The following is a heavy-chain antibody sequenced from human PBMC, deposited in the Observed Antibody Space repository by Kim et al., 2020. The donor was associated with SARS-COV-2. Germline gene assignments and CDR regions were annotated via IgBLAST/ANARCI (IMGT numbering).Heavy chain of an antibody. V-gene: IGHV3-11*01. D-gene: IGHD1-26*01. CDR1: GFTFSDYY. CDR2: ISSSGSTI. J-gene: IGHJ6*02. Sequence: GGSLRLSCAASGFTFSDYYMRWIRQATGKGLEWVSYISSSGSTIYSADSVKRRFTISRDNDKNSLYLKMNSLRAEDTAVYYCKSDSSNSFSGTVVDVWGQGTTVTVSS. CDR3: KSDSSNSFSGTVVDV.